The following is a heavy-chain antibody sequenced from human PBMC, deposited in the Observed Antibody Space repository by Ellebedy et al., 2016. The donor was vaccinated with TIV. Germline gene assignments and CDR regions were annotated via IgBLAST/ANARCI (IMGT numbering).Heavy chain of an antibody. D-gene: IGHD3-3*01. V-gene: IGHV3-23*01. CDR3: ARVRSVDHYIDF. J-gene: IGHJ6*03. CDR1: GVTFSGYD. Sequence: PGGSLRLSCAASGVTFSGYDMSWVRQAPGKGLEWVSAISGKGGHTHYADYVKGRFTISRDNSKNTLYLQMNSLRAEDPAMYYCARVRSVDHYIDFWGKGTMVTVSS. CDR2: ISGKGGHT.